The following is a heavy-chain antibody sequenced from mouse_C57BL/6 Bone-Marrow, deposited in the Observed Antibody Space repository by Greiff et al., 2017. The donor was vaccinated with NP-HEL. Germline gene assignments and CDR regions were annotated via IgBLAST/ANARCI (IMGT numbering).Heavy chain of an antibody. D-gene: IGHD1-1*01. CDR2: ISNGGGST. V-gene: IGHV5-12*01. CDR3: ARQITTVVEDWYFDV. Sequence: EVNVVESGGGLVQPGESLKLSCESNEYEFPSHDMYWVRQTPEKRLEWVAYISNGGGSTYYPDTVKGRFTISRDNAKNTLYLQMSRLKSEDTAMYYCARQITTVVEDWYFDVWGTGTTVTVSS. J-gene: IGHJ1*03. CDR1: EYEFPSHD.